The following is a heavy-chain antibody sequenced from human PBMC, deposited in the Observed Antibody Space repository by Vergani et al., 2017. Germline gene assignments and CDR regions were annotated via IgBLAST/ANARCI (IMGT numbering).Heavy chain of an antibody. CDR2: IWYDGSNK. CDR3: AREGIAAVGTTLLFDY. CDR1: GFTFSRYG. D-gene: IGHD6-13*01. Sequence: QVQLVESGGGVVQPGRSLRLSCAASGFTFSRYGMHWVRQAPGKGLEWVAVIWYDGSNKYYADSVKGRFTISRDNSKNTLYVQMNSLRAEDTAVYYCAREGIAAVGTTLLFDYWGQGTLVTVSS. V-gene: IGHV3-33*01. J-gene: IGHJ4*02.